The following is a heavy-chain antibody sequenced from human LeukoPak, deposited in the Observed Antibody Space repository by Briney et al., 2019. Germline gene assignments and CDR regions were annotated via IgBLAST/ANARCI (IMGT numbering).Heavy chain of an antibody. Sequence: PGGSLMLSCAASGFTFSTYAMSWVRQAPGKGPEWVSGVVNSGSNTYCVDSVKGRFTISRDNSKNMLWLQMNSLRAEDTAVYYCAAAMTEYWYLDLWGRGTLVTVSS. CDR3: AAAMTEYWYLDL. D-gene: IGHD2-21*02. CDR1: GFTFSTYA. J-gene: IGHJ2*01. CDR2: VVNSGSNT. V-gene: IGHV3-23*05.